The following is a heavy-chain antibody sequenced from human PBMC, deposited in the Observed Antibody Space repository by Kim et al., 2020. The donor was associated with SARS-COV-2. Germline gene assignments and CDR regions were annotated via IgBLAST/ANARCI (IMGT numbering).Heavy chain of an antibody. Sequence: SETLSLTCALYGGSFSGHYWSWIRQSPGKGLEWIGEISDRGSTKYNPSLKSRVTVSMDTSKNQFSLRLTSVTAADTAVSYCARAWFAYYYSLDVLGKGTT. V-gene: IGHV4-34*01. J-gene: IGHJ6*03. D-gene: IGHD3-10*01. CDR1: GGSFSGHY. CDR2: ISDRGST. CDR3: ARAWFAYYYSLDV.